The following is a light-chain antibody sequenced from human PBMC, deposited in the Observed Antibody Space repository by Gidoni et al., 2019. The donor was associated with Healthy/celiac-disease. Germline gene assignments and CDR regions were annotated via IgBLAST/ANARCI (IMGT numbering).Light chain of an antibody. Sequence: DIVLTQSPGTLSLSPGERATLSCRASQSVSSSYLAWYQQKPGQATRLLIYGAASRATGIPDRFSGSGSGTDFTLTISRLEPEDFAVYYWQQYGSSPRTFGQGTKVEIK. CDR1: QSVSSSY. J-gene: IGKJ1*01. CDR3: QQYGSSPRT. CDR2: GAA. V-gene: IGKV3-20*01.